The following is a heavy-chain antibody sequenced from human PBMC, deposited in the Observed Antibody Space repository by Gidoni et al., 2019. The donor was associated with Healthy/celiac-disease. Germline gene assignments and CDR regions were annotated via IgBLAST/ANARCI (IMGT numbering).Heavy chain of an antibody. Sequence: QVQLVQSGAEVKKPGSSVKVSCKASGGTFSSYTISWVRQAPGQGLEGMGRTIPILGIANYEKKFQGRVTITAEKSTSTAYMELSSLRSENTAVYYWAGVGRDTAMSDYGMDVWGQGTTVTVSS. D-gene: IGHD5-18*01. CDR3: AGVGRDTAMSDYGMDV. J-gene: IGHJ6*02. V-gene: IGHV1-69*02. CDR2: TIPILGIA. CDR1: GGTFSSYT.